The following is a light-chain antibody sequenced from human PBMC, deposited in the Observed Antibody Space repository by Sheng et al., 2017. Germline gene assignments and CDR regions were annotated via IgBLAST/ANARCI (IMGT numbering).Light chain of an antibody. CDR3: QTYDSDNYV. J-gene: IGLJ1*01. Sequence: FMLTQPPSVSGSPGKTVTISCIRSSGDIANYYVQWYQQRPGSPPTTVIFDDDKRPSGVPDRFSGSIDSSSNSASLTISGLETEDEADYYCQTYDSDNYVFGTVTKVTVL. V-gene: IGLV6-57*01. CDR2: DDD. CDR1: SGDIANYY.